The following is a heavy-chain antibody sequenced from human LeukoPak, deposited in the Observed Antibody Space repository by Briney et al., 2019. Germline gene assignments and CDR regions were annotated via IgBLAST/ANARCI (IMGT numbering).Heavy chain of an antibody. CDR2: IGVDGTKK. J-gene: IGHJ2*01. V-gene: IGHV3-33*03. CDR3: VVVVVPAAVWQFDL. CDR1: GFTFFHYG. Sequence: PGTSLRLSCAASGFTFFHYGFHWVRQAPGKGLEWVALIGVDGTKKYYADSLKGRITLSKDNSKNTLYLQMDSLRVEDTAVHYFVVVVVPAAVWQFDLWGRGTLVTVSS. D-gene: IGHD2-2*01.